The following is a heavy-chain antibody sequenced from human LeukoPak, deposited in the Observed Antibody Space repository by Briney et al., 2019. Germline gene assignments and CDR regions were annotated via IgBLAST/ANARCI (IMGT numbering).Heavy chain of an antibody. J-gene: IGHJ4*02. V-gene: IGHV3-30*18. CDR2: ISYDQNNK. CDR1: GFSFSSFG. CDR3: AKDGTSSSWYYFDY. Sequence: AGRSLRLSCAASGFSFSSFGKHWVRQAPGKGLDWVAVISYDQNNKYYADSVKGRFTISRDNSKNTLYLQMNSLRAEDTAVYYCAKDGTSSSWYYFDYWGQGTLVTVSS. D-gene: IGHD6-13*01.